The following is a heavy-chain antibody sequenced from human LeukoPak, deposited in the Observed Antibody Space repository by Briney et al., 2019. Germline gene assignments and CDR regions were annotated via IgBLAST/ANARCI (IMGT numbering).Heavy chain of an antibody. J-gene: IGHJ3*02. CDR1: AVTLSTYD. CDR2: ISGTGNTI. Sequence: GGSLRLSCVASAVTLSTYDMHWVRQAPGKGLEWVSYISGTGNTIYYADSVKGRFTTPRDYAKNTLYLQMNSLRAEDTAVYYCARDLVSGAYTFDIWGPGTMVTVSS. V-gene: IGHV3-48*03. CDR3: ARDLVSGAYTFDI. D-gene: IGHD3-16*01.